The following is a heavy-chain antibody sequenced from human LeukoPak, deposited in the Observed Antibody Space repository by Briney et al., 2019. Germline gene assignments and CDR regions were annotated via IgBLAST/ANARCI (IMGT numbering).Heavy chain of an antibody. V-gene: IGHV3-30-3*01. J-gene: IGHJ6*02. D-gene: IGHD2-21*01. CDR2: ISYDGSNN. CDR3: AGNSPPYGMDV. CDR1: GFTFSSYA. Sequence: GGSLRLSCAASGFTFSSYAMHWVRQAPGKGLEWVAVISYDGSNNYYADSVKGRFTISRDNSKNTLYLQMNSLRAEDTAVYYCAGNSPPYGMDVWGQGTTVTVSS.